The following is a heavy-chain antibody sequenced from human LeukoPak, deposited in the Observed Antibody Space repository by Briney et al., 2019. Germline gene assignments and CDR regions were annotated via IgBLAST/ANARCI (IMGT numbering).Heavy chain of an antibody. Sequence: GASVKVSCKASGYTFTGYYMHWVRQAPGQGLEWMGWINPNSGGTNYAQKFQGRVTMTRDTSISTAYMELSRLRSDDTAVYYCARGEYSSSSPRWGVDYWGQGTLVTVSS. CDR1: GYTFTGYY. V-gene: IGHV1-2*02. D-gene: IGHD6-6*01. CDR2: INPNSGGT. CDR3: ARGEYSSSSPRWGVDY. J-gene: IGHJ4*02.